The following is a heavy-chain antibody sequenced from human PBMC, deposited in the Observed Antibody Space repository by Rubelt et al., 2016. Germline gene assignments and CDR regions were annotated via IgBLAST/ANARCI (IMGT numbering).Heavy chain of an antibody. CDR3: AALDGDYGNEY. V-gene: IGHV1-8*02. Sequence: QVRLVQSGAEVKKPGASVKVSCKASGYTFTNYGISWVRQAPGQGLEWMGWMNPNSGNTGCAQKFQGRVTMTRDTATGTVYMELGSLRSEDTAVYYCAALDGDYGNEYWGQGTQVTVSS. D-gene: IGHD4-17*01. CDR1: GYTFTNYG. J-gene: IGHJ4*02. CDR2: MNPNSGNT.